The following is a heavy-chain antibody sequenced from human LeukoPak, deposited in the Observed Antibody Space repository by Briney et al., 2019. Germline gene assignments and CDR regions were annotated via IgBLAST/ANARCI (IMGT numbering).Heavy chain of an antibody. CDR2: ISWNSGSI. CDR1: GFTFDDYA. D-gene: IGHD3-22*01. J-gene: IGHJ4*02. V-gene: IGHV3-9*01. Sequence: PGGSLRLSCAASGFTFDDYAMHWVRQAPGKGLEWVSGISWNSGSIGYADSVKGRFTISRDNAKNSLYLQMNSLRAEDTAVYYCAKEHTMIVVSWDYWGQGTLVTVSS. CDR3: AKEHTMIVVSWDY.